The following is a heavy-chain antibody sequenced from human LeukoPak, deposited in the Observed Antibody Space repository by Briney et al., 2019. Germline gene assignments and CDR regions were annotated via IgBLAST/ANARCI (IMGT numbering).Heavy chain of an antibody. CDR2: ISGSGGST. V-gene: IGHV3-23*01. Sequence: GGSLRLSCAASGFTFSSYAMNWVRQAPGKGLEWVSAISGSGGSTYYADSVKGRFTISRDNSKNTLYLQMNSLRAEDTAVYYCAKDSSSWYGTLFDPGGEGTLVTVSS. CDR1: GFTFSSYA. D-gene: IGHD6-13*01. CDR3: AKDSSSWYGTLFDP. J-gene: IGHJ5*02.